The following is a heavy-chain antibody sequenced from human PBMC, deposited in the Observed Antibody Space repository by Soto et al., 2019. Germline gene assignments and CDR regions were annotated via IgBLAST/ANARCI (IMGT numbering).Heavy chain of an antibody. CDR2: TYHSGTT. CDR3: ARHVAVRGTRRFDY. CDR1: GGSVSSGNW. D-gene: IGHD6-19*01. V-gene: IGHV4-4*02. J-gene: IGHJ4*02. Sequence: QVQLQESGPGLVKPSGTLSLTCAVSGGSVSSGNWWSWVRQPPGKGLEWIGETYHSGTTNYNPSLKSRVSISQDKSKNQISLNLSSVTAADTAVYYCARHVAVRGTRRFDYWGQGTLVTVSS.